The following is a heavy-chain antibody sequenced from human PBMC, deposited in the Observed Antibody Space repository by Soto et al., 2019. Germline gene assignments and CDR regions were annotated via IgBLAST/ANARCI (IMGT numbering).Heavy chain of an antibody. V-gene: IGHV4-30-4*01. J-gene: IGHJ2*01. D-gene: IGHD4-17*01. Sequence: QVQLQESGPGLVNPSETLSLTCTVSGGSISGGGYYWSWIRQPPGKGLEWIGYIYDSGSTYYNPSLKSRISISVDTSKNQFSLRLSSVTAADTAVYYSAREIIPLTTDWYFDLWGRGTLVTVSS. CDR3: AREIIPLTTDWYFDL. CDR1: GGSISGGGYY. CDR2: IYDSGST.